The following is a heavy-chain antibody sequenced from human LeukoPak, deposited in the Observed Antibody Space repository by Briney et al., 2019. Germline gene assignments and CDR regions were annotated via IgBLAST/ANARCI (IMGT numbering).Heavy chain of an antibody. CDR1: GGSFSGYY. J-gene: IGHJ4*02. V-gene: IGHV4-34*01. Sequence: SETLSLTCAVYGGSFSGYYWSWIRQPPGKGLEWIGEINHSGSTNYNPSLKSRVTISVDTSKNQFSLKLSSVTAADTAVYYCAKDLQYYGSGSYLTFDYWGQGTLVTVSS. CDR3: AKDLQYYGSGSYLTFDY. D-gene: IGHD3-10*01. CDR2: INHSGST.